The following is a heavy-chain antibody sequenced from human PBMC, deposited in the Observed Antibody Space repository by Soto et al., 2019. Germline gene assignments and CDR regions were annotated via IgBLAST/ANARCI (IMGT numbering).Heavy chain of an antibody. CDR1: EFIFANYD. CDR2: IATHNNA. Sequence: AGGSLRLSCAASEFIFANYDINWVRQAPGKGLEWVAAIATHNNAYYADSVRGRFTISRDDSTKTLYLQVDSLRAEDTAVYYCATTTMPAVLVVPNSRPFEIWGQGTMLSVS. J-gene: IGHJ3*02. CDR3: ATTTMPAVLVVPNSRPFEI. V-gene: IGHV3-23*01. D-gene: IGHD2-15*01.